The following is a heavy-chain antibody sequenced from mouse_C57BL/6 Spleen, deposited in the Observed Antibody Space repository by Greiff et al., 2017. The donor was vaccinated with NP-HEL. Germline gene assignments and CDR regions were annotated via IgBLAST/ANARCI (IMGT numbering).Heavy chain of an antibody. CDR1: GYTFTSYW. V-gene: IGHV1-64*01. Sequence: VQLQQPGAELVKPGASVKLSCKASGYTFTSYWMHWVKQRPGQGLEWIGMIHPNSGSTNYNEKFKSKATLTVDKSSSTAYMQLSSLTSEDSAVYYGARRTFYWYFDVWGTGTTVTVSS. J-gene: IGHJ1*03. CDR3: ARRTFYWYFDV. CDR2: IHPNSGST.